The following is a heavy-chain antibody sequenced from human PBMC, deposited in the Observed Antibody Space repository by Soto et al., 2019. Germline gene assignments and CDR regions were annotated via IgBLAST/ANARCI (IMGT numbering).Heavy chain of an antibody. D-gene: IGHD4-17*01. CDR3: ARDMHAYGVSSGSGVGWIDP. V-gene: IGHV1-2*04. CDR1: GYTFTAFY. Sequence: QVQLLQSGAEMKQPGASVKVSCRTSGYTFTAFYLHWVRRAPGQGLEWMGWINPKTGVTNYTQNFPGWVTMTRDTSISTAYLELRRLRPADTAFYFCARDMHAYGVSSGSGVGWIDPWGQGTLVTVSS. CDR2: INPKTGVT. J-gene: IGHJ5*02.